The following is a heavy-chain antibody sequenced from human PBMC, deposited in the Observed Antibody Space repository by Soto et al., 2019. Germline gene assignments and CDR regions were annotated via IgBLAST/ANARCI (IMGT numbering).Heavy chain of an antibody. CDR2: ISGSGISR. J-gene: IGHJ4*02. CDR1: GFTFSTYA. V-gene: IGHV3-23*01. Sequence: PGWSLRLSCAASGFTFSTYAMSWVRQAPGKGLEWVSAISGSGISRYYADSAKGRFTISRDNSKNTLFLQLNSLRAEDTAVYYCAKELLRLGESLERYFDYWGQGTLVTVSS. CDR3: AKELLRLGESLERYFDY. D-gene: IGHD3-10*01.